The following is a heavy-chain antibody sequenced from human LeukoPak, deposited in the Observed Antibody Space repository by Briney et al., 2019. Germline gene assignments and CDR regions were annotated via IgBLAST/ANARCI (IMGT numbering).Heavy chain of an antibody. D-gene: IGHD3-10*01. CDR2: INHSGST. Sequence: SETLSLTCAVYGGSFSGYYWSWIRQPPGKGLEWIGEINHSGSTNYNPSLKSRVTISVDTSKNQFSLKLSSVTAADTAVYYCARRRYGSGSYYKPPDYWGEGTLVTVSS. CDR3: ARRRYGSGSYYKPPDY. V-gene: IGHV4-34*01. J-gene: IGHJ4*02. CDR1: GGSFSGYY.